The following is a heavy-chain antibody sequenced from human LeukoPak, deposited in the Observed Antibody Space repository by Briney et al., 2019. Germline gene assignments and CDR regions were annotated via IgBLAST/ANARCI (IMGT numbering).Heavy chain of an antibody. CDR1: GYSFSTYW. D-gene: IGHD1-26*01. Sequence: GESLKISCKGSGYSFSTYWIGWVRQMPGKGLEWMGIIYPGDSDTRYSPSFQGQVTISVDKSISTAYLQWSSLKASDTAMYYCARLGSSGSWHEGVDYWGQGTLVTVSS. J-gene: IGHJ4*02. V-gene: IGHV5-51*01. CDR2: IYPGDSDT. CDR3: ARLGSSGSWHEGVDY.